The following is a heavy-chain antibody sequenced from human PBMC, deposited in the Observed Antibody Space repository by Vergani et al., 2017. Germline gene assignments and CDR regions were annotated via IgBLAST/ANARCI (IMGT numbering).Heavy chain of an antibody. D-gene: IGHD6-13*01. CDR2: IYHSGST. V-gene: IGHV4-38-2*02. CDR1: GYSISSGYY. Sequence: QVQLQESGPGLVKPSETLSLTCTVSGYSISSGYYWGWIRQPPGKGLEWIGSIYHSGSTYYNPSLKSRVTISVDTSKNQFSLKLSSVTAADTAVYYCARIRIAGRSWFDPWGQGTLVTVSS. J-gene: IGHJ5*02. CDR3: ARIRIAGRSWFDP.